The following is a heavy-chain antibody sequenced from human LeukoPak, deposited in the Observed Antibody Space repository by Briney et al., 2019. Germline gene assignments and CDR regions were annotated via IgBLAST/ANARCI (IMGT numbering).Heavy chain of an antibody. CDR2: IKQDGSEK. Sequence: GGSLRLSCAASGFTFSSYWMSWVRQAPGKGLEWVAHIKQDGSEKYYVDSVKGRFTISRDNAKNSLYLQINSLRAEDTAVYYCARGLGGLLEWLWFLDYWGQGTLVTVSS. D-gene: IGHD3-3*01. V-gene: IGHV3-7*01. CDR1: GFTFSSYW. J-gene: IGHJ4*02. CDR3: ARGLGGLLEWLWFLDY.